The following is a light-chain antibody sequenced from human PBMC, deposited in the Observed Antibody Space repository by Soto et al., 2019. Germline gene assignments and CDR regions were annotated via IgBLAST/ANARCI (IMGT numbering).Light chain of an antibody. CDR3: ETWDSNTRV. CDR2: LEGSGNY. J-gene: IGLJ2*01. Sequence: QPVLTQSSSASASLGSSVKLTCTLSSGHSTYIIAWHQQQPGKAPRYLMKLEGSGNYNKGSGVPDRFSGSSSGADRYLTISNLLFEDEADYYCETWDSNTRVFGGGTKLTVL. V-gene: IGLV4-60*02. CDR1: SGHSTYI.